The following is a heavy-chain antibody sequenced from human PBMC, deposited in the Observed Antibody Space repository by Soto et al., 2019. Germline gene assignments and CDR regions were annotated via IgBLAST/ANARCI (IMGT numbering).Heavy chain of an antibody. CDR2: ISGSGGST. CDR1: GFTFSSYA. CDR3: ANSIAAAGAFDY. D-gene: IGHD6-13*01. V-gene: IGHV3-23*01. Sequence: VQLLESGGGLVQPGGSLRLSCAASGFTFSSYAMSWVRQAPGKGLEWVSAISGSGGSTYFADSVKGRFTISRDNSKNTLYLQMNSLRAEDTAVYYCANSIAAAGAFDYWGQGTLVTVSS. J-gene: IGHJ4*02.